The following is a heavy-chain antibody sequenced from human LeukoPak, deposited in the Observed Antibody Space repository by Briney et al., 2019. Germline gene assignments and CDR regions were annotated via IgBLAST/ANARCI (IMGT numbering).Heavy chain of an antibody. CDR1: GVSISSYY. D-gene: IGHD6-13*01. J-gene: IGHJ6*03. CDR2: IYYSGST. V-gene: IGHV4-59*01. Sequence: PSETLSLTCTVSGVSISSYYWSWIRQPPGKGLEWIGYIYYSGSTNYNPSLKSRVTISVDTSKNQFSLKLSSVTAADTAVYYCARGAIAGDYYYYYMDVWGKGTTVTVSS. CDR3: ARGAIAGDYYYYYMDV.